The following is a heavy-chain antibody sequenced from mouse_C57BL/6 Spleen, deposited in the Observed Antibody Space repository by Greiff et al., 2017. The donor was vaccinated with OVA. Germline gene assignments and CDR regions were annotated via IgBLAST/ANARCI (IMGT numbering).Heavy chain of an antibody. CDR1: GYSITSGYY. CDR3: ARERVTIDY. D-gene: IGHD2-12*01. CDR2: ISYDGSN. J-gene: IGHJ2*01. Sequence: EVKLMESGPGLVKPSQSLSLTCSVTGYSITSGYYWNWIRQFPGNKLEWMGYISYDGSNNYNPSLKNRISITRDTSKNQFFLKLNSVTTEDTATYYCARERVTIDYWGQGTTLTVSS. V-gene: IGHV3-6*01.